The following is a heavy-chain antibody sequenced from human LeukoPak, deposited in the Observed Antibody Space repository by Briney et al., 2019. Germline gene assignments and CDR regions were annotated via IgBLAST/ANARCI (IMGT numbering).Heavy chain of an antibody. CDR1: GGSISSGDYY. Sequence: PSETLSLTCTVSGGSISSGDYYWSWIRQPPGKGLEWVSAISGSGGSTYYADSVKGRFTISRDNSKNTLYLQMNSLRAEDTAVYYCAKDNHSYDFWSGYWPRYYYYYGMDVWGQGTTVTVSS. J-gene: IGHJ6*02. D-gene: IGHD3-3*01. CDR2: ISGSGGST. V-gene: IGHV3-23*01. CDR3: AKDNHSYDFWSGYWPRYYYYYGMDV.